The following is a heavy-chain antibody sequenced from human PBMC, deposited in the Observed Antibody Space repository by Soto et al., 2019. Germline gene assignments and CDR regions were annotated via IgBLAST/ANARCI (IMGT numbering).Heavy chain of an antibody. CDR1: GGSFSGYY. Sequence: SETLSLTCAVYGGSFSGYYWSWIRQPPGKGLEWIGEINHSGSTNYNPSLKSRVTISVDTPKNQFSLKLSSVTAADTAVYYCARGFSAAAAGTLNYYGMDVWGQGTTVTVSS. CDR2: INHSGST. D-gene: IGHD6-13*01. V-gene: IGHV4-34*01. J-gene: IGHJ6*02. CDR3: ARGFSAAAAGTLNYYGMDV.